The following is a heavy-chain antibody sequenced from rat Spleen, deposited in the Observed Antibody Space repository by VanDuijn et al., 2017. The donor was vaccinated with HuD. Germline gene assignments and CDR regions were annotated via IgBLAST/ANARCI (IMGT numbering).Heavy chain of an antibody. J-gene: IGHJ1*01. D-gene: IGHD1-11*01. V-gene: IGHV3-1*01. CDR2: ISYRGST. CDR1: DYSITSNY. CDR3: ASSEDWYFDF. Sequence: EVQLQESGPGLVKPSQSLSLTCSVTDYSITSNYWDWIRKFPGNKMEWIGHISYRGSTSYNPSLKSRISITRDTSKNQFFLQLNSVTTEDTATYYCASSEDWYFDFWGPGTMVTVSS.